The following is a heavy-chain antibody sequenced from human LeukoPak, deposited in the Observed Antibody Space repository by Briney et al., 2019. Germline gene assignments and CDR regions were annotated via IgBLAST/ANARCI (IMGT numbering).Heavy chain of an antibody. CDR1: GFIFSDHY. J-gene: IGHJ3*02. V-gene: IGHV3-72*01. CDR2: SRNKANSYST. Sequence: GGSLRLSCAASGFIFSDHYMDWVRQAPGKGLEWVARSRNKANSYSTVYAASVQGRFTISRDESKNSLYLQMNSLITEDTAVYFCARVFHSFDIWGQGTMVTVSS. CDR3: ARVFHSFDI.